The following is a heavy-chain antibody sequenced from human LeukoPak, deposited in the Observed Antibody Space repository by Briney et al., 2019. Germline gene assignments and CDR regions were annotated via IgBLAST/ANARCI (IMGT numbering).Heavy chain of an antibody. J-gene: IGHJ6*02. D-gene: IGHD2-8*01. CDR2: IYTSGST. CDR3: ARGSLYCTNGVCPYYYYGMDV. CDR1: GGSISSGSYY. V-gene: IGHV4-61*02. Sequence: SETPSLTCTVSGGSISSGSYYWSWIQQPAGKGLEWIGRIYTSGSTNYNPSLKSRVTISVDTSKNQFSLKLSSVTAADTAVYYCARGSLYCTNGVCPYYYYGMDVWGQGTTVTVSS.